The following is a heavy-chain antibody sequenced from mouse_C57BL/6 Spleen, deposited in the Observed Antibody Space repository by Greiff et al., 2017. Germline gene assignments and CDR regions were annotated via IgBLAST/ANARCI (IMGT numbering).Heavy chain of an antibody. J-gene: IGHJ4*01. D-gene: IGHD2-3*01. CDR1: GFSLTSYA. Sequence: VKLVESGPGLVAPSQSLSITCTVSGFSLTSYAISWVRQPPGKGLEWLGVIWTGGGTNYNSALKSRLSISKDNSKSQVFLKMNSLQTDDTARYYCARCDSYYVPNYDAMDYWGQGTSVTVSS. CDR3: ARCDSYYVPNYDAMDY. CDR2: IWTGGGT. V-gene: IGHV2-9-1*01.